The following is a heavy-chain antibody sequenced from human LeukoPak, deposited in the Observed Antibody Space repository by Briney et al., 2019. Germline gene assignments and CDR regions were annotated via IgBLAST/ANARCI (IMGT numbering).Heavy chain of an antibody. J-gene: IGHJ4*02. CDR1: GSSIRSYY. Sequence: KSSETLSLTCTVSGSSIRSYYVSWIRQPAGKGLEWIGRMYTSGTTNYNASLQSRVTMSVDRSKNQFPLKLRSVTAADTAVYYCAREMATRVEPAAAPFDSWGQGTLVTVSS. D-gene: IGHD2-2*01. CDR3: AREMATRVEPAAAPFDS. V-gene: IGHV4-4*07. CDR2: MYTSGTT.